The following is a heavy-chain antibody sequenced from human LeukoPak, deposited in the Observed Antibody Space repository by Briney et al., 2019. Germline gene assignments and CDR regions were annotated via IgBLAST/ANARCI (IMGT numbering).Heavy chain of an antibody. CDR3: ARDYYDSSGYLHYNWFDP. CDR2: IYYSGST. Sequence: SETLSLTCTVSGGSISSYYWSWIRQPPGKGLEWIGYIYYSGSTNYNPSLKSRVTISVDTSKNQFSLKLSSVTAADTAEYYCARDYYDSSGYLHYNWFDPWGQGTLVTVSS. V-gene: IGHV4-59*01. J-gene: IGHJ5*02. CDR1: GGSISSYY. D-gene: IGHD3-22*01.